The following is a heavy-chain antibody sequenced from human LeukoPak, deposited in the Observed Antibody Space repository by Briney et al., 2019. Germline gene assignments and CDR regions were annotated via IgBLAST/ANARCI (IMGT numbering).Heavy chain of an antibody. J-gene: IGHJ3*02. V-gene: IGHV3-11*04. Sequence: PGGSLRLSCAASGFTISTKYMSWVRQAPGKGLEWVSYISSSGSTIYYADSVKGQFTISRDNAKNSLYLQMNSLRAEDTAVYYCARDYYVWGSYRYTGAFDIWGQGTMVTVSS. CDR1: GFTISTKY. CDR2: ISSSGSTI. D-gene: IGHD3-16*02. CDR3: ARDYYVWGSYRYTGAFDI.